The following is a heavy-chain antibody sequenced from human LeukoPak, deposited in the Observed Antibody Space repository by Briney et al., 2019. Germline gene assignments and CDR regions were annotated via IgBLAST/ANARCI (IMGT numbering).Heavy chain of an antibody. V-gene: IGHV4-34*01. J-gene: IGHJ4*02. D-gene: IGHD3-10*01. Sequence: SETLSLTCGVSSEFFTGYYWGWIRQPPGKGLEWIGDINDNGITKYNPTLKSRVTISIDTSKKQFSLKVKSVTAADTAVYYCARECTMVRGAYDYWGQGTLVTVSS. CDR1: SEFFTGYY. CDR3: ARECTMVRGAYDY. CDR2: INDNGIT.